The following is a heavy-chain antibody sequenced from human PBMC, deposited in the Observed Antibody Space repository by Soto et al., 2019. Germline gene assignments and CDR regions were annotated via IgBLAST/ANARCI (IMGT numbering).Heavy chain of an antibody. CDR3: ARRYPYGDFRFTAFDT. J-gene: IGHJ4*02. CDR1: GGTFSRFA. V-gene: IGHV1-69*01. Sequence: QVPLVQSGAEVKKPGSSVKVSCKTSGGTFSRFAISWVRQAPGQGLEWMGGIIPKFGTAKSAKRFQDKVTFTADESTSTAYMELSSLQFEDTAMYYCARRYPYGDFRFTAFDTWGRGTLVIVSA. CDR2: IIPKFGTA. D-gene: IGHD4-17*01.